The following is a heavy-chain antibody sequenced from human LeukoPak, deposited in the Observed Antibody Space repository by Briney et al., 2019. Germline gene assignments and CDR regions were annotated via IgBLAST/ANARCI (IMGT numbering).Heavy chain of an antibody. CDR2: ISSSSSYI. J-gene: IGHJ4*02. CDR1: GFTFSSYT. Sequence: PGGSLRLSCAASGFTFSSYTMNWVRQAPGKGLEWVSSISSSSSYINYADSVKGRFTISRDNAKNSLYLQMNSLRAEDTAVYYCARDVTHCGGDCYSKTAFDYWGQGTLVTVSS. V-gene: IGHV3-21*01. D-gene: IGHD2-21*02. CDR3: ARDVTHCGGDCYSKTAFDY.